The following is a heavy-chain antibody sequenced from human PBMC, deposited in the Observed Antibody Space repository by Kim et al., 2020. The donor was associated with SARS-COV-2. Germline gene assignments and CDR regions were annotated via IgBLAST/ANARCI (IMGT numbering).Heavy chain of an antibody. CDR1: GYTFTGYY. CDR2: INPNSGGT. D-gene: IGHD6-13*01. Sequence: ASVKVSCKASGYTFTGYYMHWVRQAPGQGLEWMGWINPNSGGTNYAQKFQGRVTMTRDTSISTAYMELSRLRSDDTAVYYCAKSLGYSSSWPFDYWGQGTLVTVSS. CDR3: AKSLGYSSSWPFDY. V-gene: IGHV1-2*02. J-gene: IGHJ4*02.